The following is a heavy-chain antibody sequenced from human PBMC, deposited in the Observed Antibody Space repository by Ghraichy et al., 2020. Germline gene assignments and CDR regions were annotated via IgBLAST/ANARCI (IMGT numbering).Heavy chain of an antibody. V-gene: IGHV4-59*08. Sequence: SQTLSLTCNVSGGSISNYYWSWIRQPPGKGLEWIGYIFYRGNTKYNPSLKNRVTMSVDTSMTQISLSLRSVTAADTAVYYCARQALPFYFDVWGQGALVTVSS. CDR3: ARQALPFYFDV. D-gene: IGHD3-3*02. CDR1: GGSISNYY. J-gene: IGHJ4*02. CDR2: IFYRGNT.